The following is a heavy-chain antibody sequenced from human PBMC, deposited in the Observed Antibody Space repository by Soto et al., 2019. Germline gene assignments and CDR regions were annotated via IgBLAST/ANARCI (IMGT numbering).Heavy chain of an antibody. CDR2: ISYDGSNK. CDR3: ARAMREGYYIGGLYYYGMDV. D-gene: IGHD3-9*01. J-gene: IGHJ6*02. V-gene: IGHV3-30-3*01. Sequence: QVQLVESGGGVVQPGRSLRLSCAASGFTFSSYAMHWVRQAPGKGLEWVAVISYDGSNKYYADSVKGRFTISRDNSKNTLYLQMNSLRAEDTAVYYCARAMREGYYIGGLYYYGMDVWGQGTTVTVSS. CDR1: GFTFSSYA.